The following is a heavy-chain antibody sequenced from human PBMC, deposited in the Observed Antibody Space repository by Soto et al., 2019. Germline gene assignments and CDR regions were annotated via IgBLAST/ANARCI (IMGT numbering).Heavy chain of an antibody. CDR3: ARDLPIAAVGQAYYYYGMDV. D-gene: IGHD6-13*01. Sequence: QVQLVQSGAEVKKPGASVKVSCKASGYTFTDYYIHWVRQAPGHGLEWMGWINPNSGGTKDAQRFQGWVTMTRETSISTAYMELSRLKSDDTAVYYCARDLPIAAVGQAYYYYGMDVWGQGTTVTVSS. CDR1: GYTFTDYY. J-gene: IGHJ6*02. CDR2: INPNSGGT. V-gene: IGHV1-2*04.